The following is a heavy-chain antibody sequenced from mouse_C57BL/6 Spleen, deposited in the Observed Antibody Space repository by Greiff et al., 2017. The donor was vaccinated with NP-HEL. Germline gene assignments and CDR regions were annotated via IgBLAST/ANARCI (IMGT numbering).Heavy chain of an antibody. V-gene: IGHV1-61*01. Sequence: QVQLQQPGAELVRPGSSVKLSCKASGYTFTSYWMDWVKQRPGQGLEWIGNIYPSDSETHYNQKFKDKATLTVDKSSSTDYMQLSSLTSEDSAVYSCARAQAGAMDYWGQGTSVTVSS. CDR1: GYTFTSYW. J-gene: IGHJ4*01. CDR3: ARAQAGAMDY. D-gene: IGHD3-2*02. CDR2: IYPSDSET.